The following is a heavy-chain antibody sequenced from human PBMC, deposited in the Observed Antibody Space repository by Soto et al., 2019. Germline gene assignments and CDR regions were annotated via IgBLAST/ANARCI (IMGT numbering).Heavy chain of an antibody. CDR2: ISAYNGNT. D-gene: IGHD3-16*02. Sequence: GASVKVPCKASGYTFTSYGISWVRQAPGQGLEWMGWISAYNGNTNYAQKLQGRVTMTTDTSTSTAYMELRSLRSDDTAVYYCARDPPYDYVWGSYRHLYSYRMEGWGQGTTVTV. V-gene: IGHV1-18*01. CDR3: ARDPPYDYVWGSYRHLYSYRMEG. CDR1: GYTFTSYG. J-gene: IGHJ6*02.